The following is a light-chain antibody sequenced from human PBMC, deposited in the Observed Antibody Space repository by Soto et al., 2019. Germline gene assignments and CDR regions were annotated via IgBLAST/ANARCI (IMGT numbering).Light chain of an antibody. J-gene: IGKJ1*01. CDR2: DAS. Sequence: DIQTTQSPSTLSASVGDRVTITCRASQSISSWLAWYQQKPGKAPKLLIYDASSLESGVPSRFSGSGSGTEFTLTISSLQPDDFATYYCQQYNSYSPWTFGQGTKVDI. V-gene: IGKV1-5*01. CDR1: QSISSW. CDR3: QQYNSYSPWT.